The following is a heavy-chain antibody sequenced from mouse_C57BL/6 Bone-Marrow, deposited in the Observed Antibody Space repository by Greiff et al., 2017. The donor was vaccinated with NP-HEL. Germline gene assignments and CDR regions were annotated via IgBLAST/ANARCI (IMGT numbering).Heavy chain of an antibody. D-gene: IGHD2-4*01. CDR1: GYAFTNYL. Sequence: VKLQESGAELVRPGTSVKVSCKASGYAFTNYLIEWVKQRPGQGLEWIGVINPGSGGTNYNEKFKGKATLTADKSSSTAYMQLSSLTSEDSAVYFCARWVDYDWDYAMDYWGQGTSDTVSS. CDR3: ARWVDYDWDYAMDY. V-gene: IGHV1-54*01. CDR2: INPGSGGT. J-gene: IGHJ4*01.